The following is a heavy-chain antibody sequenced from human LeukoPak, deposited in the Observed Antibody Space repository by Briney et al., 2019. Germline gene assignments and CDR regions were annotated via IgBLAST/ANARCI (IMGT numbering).Heavy chain of an antibody. CDR2: IYYSGST. Sequence: SETLSLTCTVSGGSISIYYWSWIRQPPGKGLEWIGYIYYSGSTNYNPSLKSRVTISVDTSKNQFSLKLSSVTAADTAVYYCAGGSGYLYYFDYWGQGTLVTVSS. J-gene: IGHJ4*02. CDR1: GGSISIYY. V-gene: IGHV4-59*01. CDR3: AGGSGYLYYFDY. D-gene: IGHD3-22*01.